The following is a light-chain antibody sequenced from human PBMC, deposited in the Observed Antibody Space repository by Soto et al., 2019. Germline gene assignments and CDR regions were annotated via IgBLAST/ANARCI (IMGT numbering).Light chain of an antibody. J-gene: IGKJ1*01. V-gene: IGKV1-6*01. CDR3: LQDYTYPWT. CDR1: QGISSY. CDR2: AAS. Sequence: AIQLTQSPSSLSASLGDSVTITCRASQGISSYLAWYQQKPGKAPNLLIYAASSLRSGVPSRFSGSGSGTHFTLTITRLQPEDSATYFCLQDYTYPWTFGQGPRWIS.